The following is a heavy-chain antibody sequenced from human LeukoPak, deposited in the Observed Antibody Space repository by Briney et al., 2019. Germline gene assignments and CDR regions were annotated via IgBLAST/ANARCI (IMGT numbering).Heavy chain of an antibody. CDR2: IYYSGST. CDR3: ARGTSGYSDY. V-gene: IGHV4-39*07. Sequence: SETLSLTCTVSGGSISSSSYYWGWIRQPPGKGLEWIGSIYYSGSTYYNPSLKSRVTISVDTSKNRFSLKLSSVTAADTAVYYCARGTSGYSDYWGQGTLVTVSS. J-gene: IGHJ4*02. CDR1: GGSISSSSYY. D-gene: IGHD3-22*01.